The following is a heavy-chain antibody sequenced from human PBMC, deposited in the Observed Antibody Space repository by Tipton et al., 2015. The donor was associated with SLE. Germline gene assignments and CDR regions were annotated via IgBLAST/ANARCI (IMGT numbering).Heavy chain of an antibody. CDR3: ARAVDGAYYYDSSGQGWFDP. D-gene: IGHD3-22*01. J-gene: IGHJ5*02. CDR2: VHYGGST. Sequence: TLSLTCTVSGVSISSSPYYWGWIRHSPGKGLAWIGSVHYGGSTYYNPSLKSRVAFSVDTSKNQFSLKLTSVTAADTAVYYCARAVDGAYYYDSSGQGWFDPWGQGTLVTVSS. CDR1: GVSISSSPYY. V-gene: IGHV4-39*07.